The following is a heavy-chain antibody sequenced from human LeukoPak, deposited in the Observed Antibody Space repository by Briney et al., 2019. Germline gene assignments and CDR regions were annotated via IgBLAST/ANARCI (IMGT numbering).Heavy chain of an antibody. Sequence: GGSLRLSCAASGFTFDDYGMGWVRQAPGKGLVWVSGINWNGGSTGYADSVKGRFTISRDNAKNSLYLQMNSLRAEDTALYYCARGGLFGVVIQYYFAYWGQGTLVTVSS. CDR1: GFTFDDYG. D-gene: IGHD3-3*01. CDR3: ARGGLFGVVIQYYFAY. J-gene: IGHJ4*02. V-gene: IGHV3-20*04. CDR2: INWNGGST.